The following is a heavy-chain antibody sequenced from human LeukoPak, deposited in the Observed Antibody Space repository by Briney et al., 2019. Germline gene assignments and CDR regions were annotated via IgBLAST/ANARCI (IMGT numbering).Heavy chain of an antibody. D-gene: IGHD2-2*01. CDR3: ARGVEYQLLYASYYYYYYMDV. CDR2: IYYSGST. V-gene: IGHV4-59*01. J-gene: IGHJ6*03. CDR1: GGSISSYY. Sequence: SETLSLTCTVSGGSISSYYWSWIRQPPGKGLEWIGYIYYSGSTNYNPSLKSRVTISVDTSKNQFSLKLSSVTAADTAVYYCARGVEYQLLYASYYYYYYMDVWGKGTTVTVSS.